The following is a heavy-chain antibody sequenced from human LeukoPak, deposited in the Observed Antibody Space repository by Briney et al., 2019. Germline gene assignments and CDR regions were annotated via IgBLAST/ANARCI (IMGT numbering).Heavy chain of an antibody. CDR1: GGSISSTNW. J-gene: IGHJ5*02. CDR2: IYHSGST. Sequence: KPSGTLSLTCAVSGGSISSTNWWSWVRQPPGKGLEWIGEIYHSGSTNYNPSLKSRVTISVDKSKNQLSLKLRSVTAADTAVYYCARVYSSDNWFDPWGQGTLVTVSS. CDR3: ARVYSSDNWFDP. D-gene: IGHD6-19*01. V-gene: IGHV4-4*02.